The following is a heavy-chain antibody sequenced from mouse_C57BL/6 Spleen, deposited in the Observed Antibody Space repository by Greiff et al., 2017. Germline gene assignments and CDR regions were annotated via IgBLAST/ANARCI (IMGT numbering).Heavy chain of an antibody. CDR2: IDPETGGT. Sequence: VQRVESGAELVRPGASVTLSCKASGYTFTDYEMHWVKQTPVHGLEWIGAIDPETGGTAYNQKFKGKAILTADKSSSTAYMELRSLTSEDSAVYYCTRRDSSGYAMDYWGQGTSVTVSS. D-gene: IGHD3-2*02. CDR3: TRRDSSGYAMDY. CDR1: GYTFTDYE. V-gene: IGHV1-15*01. J-gene: IGHJ4*01.